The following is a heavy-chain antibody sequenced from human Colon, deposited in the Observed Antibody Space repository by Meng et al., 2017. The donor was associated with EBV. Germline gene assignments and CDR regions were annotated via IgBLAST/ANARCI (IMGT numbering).Heavy chain of an antibody. Sequence: QVPRPDSIPGRVAPSHVLALTCTVSGRSTRSGHYHWSWTRQPPGKSLELIGYIHHSGIAYYNPSLKIRVSISVDTSKSQFSLNLNSMTAADTAVYYCASFDHIPRRNYFDYWGQGTLVTVSS. CDR2: IHHSGIA. D-gene: IGHD2-21*01. CDR1: GRSTRSGHYH. CDR3: ASFDHIPRRNYFDY. J-gene: IGHJ4*02. V-gene: IGHV4-30-4*01.